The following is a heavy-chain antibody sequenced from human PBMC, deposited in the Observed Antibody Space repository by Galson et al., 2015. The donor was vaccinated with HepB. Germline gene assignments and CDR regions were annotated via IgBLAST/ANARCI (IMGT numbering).Heavy chain of an antibody. CDR3: ARSIAAAGKRGGATTFDY. CDR2: IYTSGST. J-gene: IGHJ4*02. V-gene: IGHV4-61*02. Sequence: LSLTCTVSGGSISSGSYYWSWIRQPAGKGLEWIGRIYTSGSTNYNPSLKSRVTMSVDTSKNQFSLKLSSVTAADTAVYYCARSIAAAGKRGGATTFDYWGQGTLVTVSS. D-gene: IGHD6-13*01. CDR1: GGSISSGSYY.